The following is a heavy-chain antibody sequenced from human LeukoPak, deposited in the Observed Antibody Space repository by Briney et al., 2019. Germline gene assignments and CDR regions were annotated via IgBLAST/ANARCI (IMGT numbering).Heavy chain of an antibody. Sequence: ASVKVSCKASGYTFTGYYMHWVRQAPGQGLEWMGWINPNSGGTNYAQKFQGRVTITRDTSINTDYMEVSRLRSDDTAVYYCARVFYAKDIVVVPAYYYYYLDVWGKGTTVTVSS. V-gene: IGHV1-2*02. D-gene: IGHD2-2*01. CDR1: GYTFTGYY. J-gene: IGHJ6*03. CDR3: ARVFYAKDIVVVPAYYYYYLDV. CDR2: INPNSGGT.